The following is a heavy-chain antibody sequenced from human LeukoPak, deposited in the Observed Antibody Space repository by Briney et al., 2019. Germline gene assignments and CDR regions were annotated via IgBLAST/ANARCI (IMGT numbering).Heavy chain of an antibody. CDR3: ARQYCSSTNCYYFDY. CDR1: GGSISSYF. Sequence: SETLSLTCTASGGSISSYFWSWIRQPPGKGLEWIGYIYYSGSTNYNPSLKSRVTISVDTSKNQFSLTLSTVTAADTAVYYCARQYCSSTNCYYFDYWGQGTLVPVSS. J-gene: IGHJ4*02. D-gene: IGHD2-2*01. V-gene: IGHV4-59*01. CDR2: IYYSGST.